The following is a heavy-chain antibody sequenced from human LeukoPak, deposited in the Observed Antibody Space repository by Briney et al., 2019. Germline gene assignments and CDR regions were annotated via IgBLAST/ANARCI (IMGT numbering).Heavy chain of an antibody. D-gene: IGHD6-13*01. V-gene: IGHV4-34*01. CDR2: INHSGST. CDR3: ARGRGRQQLVPFDY. CDR1: GGSFSDYY. J-gene: IGHJ4*02. Sequence: SETLSLTCAVYGGSFSDYYWSWIRQPPGKGLEWIGEINHSGSTNYNPSLKSRVTISVDTSKNQFSLKLSSVTAADTAVYYCARGRGRQQLVPFDYWGQGTLVTVSS.